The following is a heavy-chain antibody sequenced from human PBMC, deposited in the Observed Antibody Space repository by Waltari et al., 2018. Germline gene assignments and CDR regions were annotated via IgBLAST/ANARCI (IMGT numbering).Heavy chain of an antibody. CDR3: AKDINIFVWYGIDY. V-gene: IGHV3-43D*04. J-gene: IGHJ4*02. CDR2: ISWDGGST. D-gene: IGHD3-3*02. Sequence: EVQLLESGGVVVQPGGSLRLSCAASVFTFDDYAMHWFRRAPGTGLEWVSLISWDGGSTYYADSVKGRFTISRDNSKNSLYLQMNSLRAEDTALYYCAKDINIFVWYGIDYWGQGTLVTVSS. CDR1: VFTFDDYA.